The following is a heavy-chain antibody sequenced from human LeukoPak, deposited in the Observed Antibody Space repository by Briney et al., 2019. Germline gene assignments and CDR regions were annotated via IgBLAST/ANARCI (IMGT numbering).Heavy chain of an antibody. CDR3: ARGQTVGVQGDF. CDR1: GFTVGNNY. V-gene: IGHV3-66*02. J-gene: IGHJ4*02. CDR2: IYSRGSS. D-gene: IGHD1-26*01. Sequence: PGGSLRLSCTVSGFTVGNNYMSWVRQAPGKGLEWVALIYSRGSSHYADSVRGRFTISRDSSKNTVYLQMNSLTAEDTAVYYCARGQTVGVQGDFWGQGTLVTVSS.